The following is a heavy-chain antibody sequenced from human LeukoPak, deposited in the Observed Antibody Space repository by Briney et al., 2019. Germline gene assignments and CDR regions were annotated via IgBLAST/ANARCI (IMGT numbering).Heavy chain of an antibody. J-gene: IGHJ4*02. D-gene: IGHD2-21*02. Sequence: GRSLRLSCAASGFSFSMYWMSWVRQAPGKGLEWVANIQEDGKKENYVDSVRGRFTISRDNAKNSIYLQMNSLRVEDTTVYYCAKDIVGGGDDYWGQGTLVIVSS. V-gene: IGHV3-7*01. CDR3: AKDIVGGGDDY. CDR1: GFSFSMYW. CDR2: IQEDGKKE.